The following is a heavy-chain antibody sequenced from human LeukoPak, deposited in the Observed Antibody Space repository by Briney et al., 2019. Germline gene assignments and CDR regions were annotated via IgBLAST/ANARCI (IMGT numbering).Heavy chain of an antibody. J-gene: IGHJ4*02. Sequence: SETLSLTCTVSGGSISSYYWSWIRQPPGKGLEWIGHIYYSGSTNYNPSLKSRVTISVDTSKNQFSLKLSSVTAADTAVYYCARTTPSGSYFDYWGQGTLVTVSS. CDR3: ARTTPSGSYFDY. D-gene: IGHD1-26*01. CDR2: IYYSGST. CDR1: GGSISSYY. V-gene: IGHV4-59*08.